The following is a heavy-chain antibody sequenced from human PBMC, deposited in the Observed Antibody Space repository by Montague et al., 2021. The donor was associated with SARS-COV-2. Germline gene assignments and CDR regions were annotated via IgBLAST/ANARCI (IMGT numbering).Heavy chain of an antibody. Sequence: SLRLSCAASGFPFSSYSMNWVRQAPGKGLEWVSSISSSSSYIYYADSVKGRFTISRDNAKNSLYLQMNSLRAEDTAVYYCARSYSSSWHFGIGMEVWGQGTTVTVSS. CDR1: GFPFSSYS. J-gene: IGHJ6*02. V-gene: IGHV3-21*01. D-gene: IGHD6-13*01. CDR3: ARSYSSSWHFGIGMEV. CDR2: ISSSSSYI.